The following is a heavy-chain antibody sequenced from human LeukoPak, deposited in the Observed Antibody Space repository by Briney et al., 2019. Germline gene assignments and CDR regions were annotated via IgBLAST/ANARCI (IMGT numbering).Heavy chain of an antibody. CDR1: GGSISSYY. V-gene: IGHV4-59*01. D-gene: IGHD3-22*01. CDR3: ARETAGYYYDSSGPDWRYFDL. Sequence: SETLSLTCTVSGGSISSYYWSWIRQPPGKGLEWIGYIYYSGSTNYNPSLKSRVTISVDTSKNQFSLKLSSVTAADTAVYYCARETAGYYYDSSGPDWRYFDLWGRGTLVTVSS. CDR2: IYYSGST. J-gene: IGHJ2*01.